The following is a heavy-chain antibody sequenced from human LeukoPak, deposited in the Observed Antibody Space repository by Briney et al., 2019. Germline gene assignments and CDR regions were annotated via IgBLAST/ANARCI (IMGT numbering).Heavy chain of an antibody. CDR3: AGGVRDGYNPR. CDR2: IYTSGST. V-gene: IGHV4-61*02. J-gene: IGHJ4*02. CDR1: VGSISIGSYY. Sequence: PSQTLSLTCTVSVGSISIGSYYWSWIRQPAGKGLEWFGRIYTSGSTNYNPSLKSRVTISVDTSKNQFSLKLSCVTAADTAVYYCAGGVRDGYNPRWGQGTLVTVSS. D-gene: IGHD5-24*01.